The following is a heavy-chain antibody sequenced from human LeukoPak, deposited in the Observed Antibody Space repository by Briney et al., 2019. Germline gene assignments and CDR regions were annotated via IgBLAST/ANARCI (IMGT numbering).Heavy chain of an antibody. V-gene: IGHV1-69*13. CDR3: ARGSVSSGWFMSRYFDY. CDR2: IIPIFGTA. D-gene: IGHD6-19*01. CDR1: GGTFSSYA. J-gene: IGHJ4*02. Sequence: GASVKVSCKASGGTFSSYAISWVRQAPGQGLEWMGGIIPIFGTANYAQKFQGRVTITADESTSTAYMELRSLRSDDTAVYYCARGSVSSGWFMSRYFDYWGQGTLVTVSS.